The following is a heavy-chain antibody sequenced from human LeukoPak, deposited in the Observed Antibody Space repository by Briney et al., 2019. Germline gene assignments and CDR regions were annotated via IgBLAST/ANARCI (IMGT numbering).Heavy chain of an antibody. Sequence: ASVKVSCKASGGTFSSYAISWVRQAPGQGFEWMGRIIPILDIANYAQKFQGRVTITADKSTSTAYMELSSLRSEDTAVYYCARRAVAGPSFDYWGQGTLVTVSS. D-gene: IGHD6-19*01. CDR2: IIPILDIA. V-gene: IGHV1-69*04. J-gene: IGHJ4*02. CDR1: GGTFSSYA. CDR3: ARRAVAGPSFDY.